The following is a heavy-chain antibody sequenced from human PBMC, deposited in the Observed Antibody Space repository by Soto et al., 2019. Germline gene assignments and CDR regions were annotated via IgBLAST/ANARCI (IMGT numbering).Heavy chain of an antibody. CDR2: IDPSDSYT. V-gene: IGHV5-10-1*01. Sequence: GESLKISCKGSGYSFTSYWISWVRQMPGKGLEWMGRIDPSDSYTNYSPSFQGHVTISADKSISTAYLQWSSLKASDTAMYYCARAESYDILTGWSGRFDYWGQGTLVTVSS. CDR3: ARAESYDILTGWSGRFDY. D-gene: IGHD3-9*01. J-gene: IGHJ4*02. CDR1: GYSFTSYW.